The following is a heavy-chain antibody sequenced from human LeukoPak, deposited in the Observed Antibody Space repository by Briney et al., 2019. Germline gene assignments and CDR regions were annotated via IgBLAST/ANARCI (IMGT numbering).Heavy chain of an antibody. CDR1: NGSISSGGYY. CDR2: IYYSGTT. Sequence: SETLSLTCTVSNGSISSGGYYWSWIRQHPEKGLEWIGYIYYSGTTYYNPSLKSRLTISVDTSKNHFSLKLTSVTAADTAVYYCARDTGYYSDYWGQGTLVTVSS. CDR3: ARDTGYYSDY. J-gene: IGHJ4*02. V-gene: IGHV4-31*03. D-gene: IGHD3-9*01.